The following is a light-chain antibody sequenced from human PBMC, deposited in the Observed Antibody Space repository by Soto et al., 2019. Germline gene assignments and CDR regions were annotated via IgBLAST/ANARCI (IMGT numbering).Light chain of an antibody. CDR2: EDN. CDR3: QSYDSNNWV. Sequence: NFMLTQPHSVSASPGRTVTISCTRSSGSIASNSVQWYQQRPGSSPTAVIYEDNQRPSGVPDRFSGSIDSSSNSASLTISGLKTEDEADYYGQSYDSNNWVFGGGTKLTVL. CDR1: SGSIASNS. J-gene: IGLJ3*02. V-gene: IGLV6-57*01.